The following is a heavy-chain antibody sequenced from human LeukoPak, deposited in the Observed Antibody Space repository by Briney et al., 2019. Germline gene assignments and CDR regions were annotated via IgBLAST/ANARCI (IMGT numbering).Heavy chain of an antibody. CDR3: ARVRRDIVATIPPYFDY. J-gene: IGHJ4*02. V-gene: IGHV4-4*02. Sequence: SGTLSLTCAVSGGSISSSNWWGWVRQPPGKGLEWIGEIYHSGSTNYNPSLKSRVIISVDTSKNQFSLKLSSVTAADTAMYYCARVRRDIVATIPPYFDYWGQGTLVTVSS. CDR1: GGSISSSNW. CDR2: IYHSGST. D-gene: IGHD5-12*01.